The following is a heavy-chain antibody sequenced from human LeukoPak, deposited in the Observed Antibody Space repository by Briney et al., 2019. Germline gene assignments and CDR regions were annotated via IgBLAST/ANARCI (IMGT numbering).Heavy chain of an antibody. J-gene: IGHJ3*02. Sequence: ASVKVSCKTSGGTFSNSAITWVRQAPGQGLEWMGGIIPIFGTINYAQNFQGRVTIIADKSTNTAYMELSGLRFEDTAVYYCARGVHKFYYDRSGYQPYAFDIWGQGTMVTISS. CDR2: IIPIFGTI. D-gene: IGHD3-22*01. CDR1: GGTFSNSA. CDR3: ARGVHKFYYDRSGYQPYAFDI. V-gene: IGHV1-69*06.